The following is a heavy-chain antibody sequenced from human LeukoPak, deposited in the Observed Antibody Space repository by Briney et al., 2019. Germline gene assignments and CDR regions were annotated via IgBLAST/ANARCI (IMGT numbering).Heavy chain of an antibody. D-gene: IGHD3-10*01. CDR1: GFTFSSYS. V-gene: IGHV4-34*01. Sequence: GSLRLSCAASGFTFSSYSMNWVRQPPGKGLEWIGEINHSGSTNYNPSLKSRVTISVDTSKNQFSLKLSSVTAADTAVYYCARGLRGSRSFDYWGQGTLVTVSS. CDR3: ARGLRGSRSFDY. J-gene: IGHJ4*02. CDR2: INHSGST.